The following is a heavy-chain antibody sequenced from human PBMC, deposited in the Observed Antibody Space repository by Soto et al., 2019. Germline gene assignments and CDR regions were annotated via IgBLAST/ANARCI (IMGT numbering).Heavy chain of an antibody. CDR3: AKSVYNWNDGFFDN. CDR1: GFTFSTYG. Sequence: QVQLVESGGGGVQPGRSLRLSCAASGFTFSTYGMHWFRQSPGKGLEWVAVISYDGNNKYYADSVKGRFTISRDSSENTMYLKMNTLRAEDTAVYYCAKSVYNWNDGFFDNWGQGTLVTVSS. D-gene: IGHD1-1*01. J-gene: IGHJ4*02. V-gene: IGHV3-30*18. CDR2: ISYDGNNK.